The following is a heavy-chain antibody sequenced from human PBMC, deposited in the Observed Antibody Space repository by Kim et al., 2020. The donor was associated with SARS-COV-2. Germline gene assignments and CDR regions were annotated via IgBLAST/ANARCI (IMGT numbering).Heavy chain of an antibody. V-gene: IGHV5-51*01. J-gene: IGHJ2*01. Sequence: YRPSFQGKVTISADKSISTAYLQWSSLKASDTAMYYCARRVEYWYFDLWGRGTLVTVSS. CDR3: ARRVEYWYFDL. D-gene: IGHD1-1*01.